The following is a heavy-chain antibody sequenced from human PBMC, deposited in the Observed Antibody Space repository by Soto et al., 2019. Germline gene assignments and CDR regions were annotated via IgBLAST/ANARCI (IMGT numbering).Heavy chain of an antibody. CDR3: AKDIRRSGYDLYYYYFYCMDV. CDR2: ISGSGGST. Sequence: GSLSLSCATSGFTFSSYAMSWVRQAPGKGLEWVSAISGSGGSTYYADSVKGRFTISRDNSKNTLYLQMNSLRAEDTAVYYCAKDIRRSGYDLYYYYFYCMDVWGQ. V-gene: IGHV3-23*01. CDR1: GFTFSSYA. D-gene: IGHD5-12*01. J-gene: IGHJ6*02.